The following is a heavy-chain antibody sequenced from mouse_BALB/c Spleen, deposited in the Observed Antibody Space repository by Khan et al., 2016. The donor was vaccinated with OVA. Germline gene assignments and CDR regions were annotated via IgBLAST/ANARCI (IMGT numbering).Heavy chain of an antibody. D-gene: IGHD1-1*01. CDR3: ERKNYYGYDMDY. CDR1: GYSITSDYA. J-gene: IGHJ4*01. CDR2: ISYGGST. V-gene: IGHV3-2*02. Sequence: VQLQQSGPGLVKPSQSLSLTCTVTGYSITSDYAWDWIRQFPGNKLEWMGYISYGGSTSYNPSLKSRISITRDTSKNPLFLQLNSVTTEDTATYYCERKNYYGYDMDYWGQGTSVTVSS.